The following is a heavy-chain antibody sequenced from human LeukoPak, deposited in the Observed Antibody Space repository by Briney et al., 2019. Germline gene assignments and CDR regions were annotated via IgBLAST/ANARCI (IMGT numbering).Heavy chain of an antibody. CDR1: EYSFTNYW. J-gene: IGHJ4*02. CDR2: IYPGDSDT. Sequence: GESLKISCKDSEYSFTNYWIGLVRQMPGKGLEWMGIIYPGDSDTRYSPSFQGQVTISVDKSISTAYLQWSSLKASDTAMYYCARTYYYDSSGYYYSYWGQGTLVTVSS. V-gene: IGHV5-51*01. CDR3: ARTYYYDSSGYYYSY. D-gene: IGHD3-22*01.